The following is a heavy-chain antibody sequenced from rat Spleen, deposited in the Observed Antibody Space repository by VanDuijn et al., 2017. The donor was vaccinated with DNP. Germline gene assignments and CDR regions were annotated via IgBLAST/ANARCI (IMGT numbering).Heavy chain of an antibody. CDR2: ISYDGSST. V-gene: IGHV5-7*01. CDR3: TRGRRVSLFDY. D-gene: IGHD1-11*01. Sequence: EVQLVESGGGLVQPGRSLKLSCAASGFTFSDYNMAWVRQAPKKGLEWVATISYDGSSTYYRDSVKGRFTISRDNAKSTLYLQMNSLRSEDTATYYCTRGRRVSLFDYWGQGVMVTVSS. CDR1: GFTFSDYN. J-gene: IGHJ2*01.